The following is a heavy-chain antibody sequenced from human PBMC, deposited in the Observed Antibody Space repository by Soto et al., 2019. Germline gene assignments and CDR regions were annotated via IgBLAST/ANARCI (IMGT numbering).Heavy chain of an antibody. J-gene: IGHJ5*01. Sequence: WWSLRLSCSASVLTFSSNAMSWFRQAPGKGLEWVSGISDSGGSTYYADSVKGRFTISRDNSKNTLYLQMNSLRAEDTAVYYCAKDESRVVVPDNWFDSWGQGTLVTVSS. D-gene: IGHD3-22*01. CDR3: AKDESRVVVPDNWFDS. V-gene: IGHV3-23*01. CDR2: ISDSGGST. CDR1: VLTFSSNA.